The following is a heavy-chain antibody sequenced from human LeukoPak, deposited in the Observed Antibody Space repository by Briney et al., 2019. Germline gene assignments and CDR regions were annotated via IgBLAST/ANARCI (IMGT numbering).Heavy chain of an antibody. D-gene: IGHD5-24*01. Sequence: GGSLRLSCAASGFIFSHHGMNWVRQAPGKGLEWVSGIRTDGVTTYYADSVKGRFIISRDNSKNTVYLQMNSLSAEDAALYYCVKDDGWVQYANWGQGTLVTVSS. V-gene: IGHV3-23*01. CDR3: VKDDGWVQYAN. J-gene: IGHJ4*02. CDR2: IRTDGVTT. CDR1: GFIFSHHG.